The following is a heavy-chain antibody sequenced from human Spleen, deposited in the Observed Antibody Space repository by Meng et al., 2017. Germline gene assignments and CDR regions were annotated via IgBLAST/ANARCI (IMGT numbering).Heavy chain of an antibody. CDR2: LGAHDGDT. D-gene: IGHD3-10*01. Sequence: QVQFVQSGAEVKKPGASVKVSCKASDYTFTGYGVSWVRQAPGQGLEWMAWLGAHDGDTSHAPKFQGRVTVSADRPTATAYMELRSLRSDDTAVYYCARGTPGRSYSDYWGQGTLVTGSS. J-gene: IGHJ4*02. CDR1: DYTFTGYG. V-gene: IGHV1-18*01. CDR3: ARGTPGRSYSDY.